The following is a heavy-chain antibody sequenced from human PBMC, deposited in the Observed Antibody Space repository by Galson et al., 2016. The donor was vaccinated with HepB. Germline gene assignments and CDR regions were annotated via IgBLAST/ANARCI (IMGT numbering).Heavy chain of an antibody. CDR2: IYWDDDK. D-gene: IGHD3-22*01. J-gene: IGHJ3*01. CDR3: ANRESHGYWATHCQNDAFDV. CDR1: GFSLTSSGAG. Sequence: PALVKPTQTLTLACNFSGFSLTSSGAGVGWIRQAPGKALEWLAVIYWDDDKRYNPSLRNRLTVVKDTSENLVVLTMTNMDPLDTATYYCANRESHGYWATHCQNDAFDVWGRGTMVTVSS. V-gene: IGHV2-5*02.